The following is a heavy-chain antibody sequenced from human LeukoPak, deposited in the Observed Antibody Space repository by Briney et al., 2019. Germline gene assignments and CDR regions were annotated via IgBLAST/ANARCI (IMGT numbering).Heavy chain of an antibody. D-gene: IGHD2-21*02. CDR3: ARGVTQWAS. J-gene: IGHJ4*02. Sequence: GGSLRLSCAASGFTFSSYEMNWVRQAPGKGLEWVSYISSSGSTIYYADSVKGRFTISRDSAKNSLYLQMNTLRAEDTAVYYCARGVTQWASWGQGTLVTVSS. CDR2: ISSSGSTI. V-gene: IGHV3-48*03. CDR1: GFTFSSYE.